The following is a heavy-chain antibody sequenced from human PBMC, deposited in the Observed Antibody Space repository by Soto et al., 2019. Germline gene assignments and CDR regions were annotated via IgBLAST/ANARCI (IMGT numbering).Heavy chain of an antibody. CDR2: IKQDGSEK. V-gene: IGHV3-7*01. CDR3: ARDFLSSQITMVRGVITPHDAFDI. CDR1: GFTFSSSW. Sequence: GGPLRLSCAASGFTFSSSWVSGFRKAPGKGLEGVANIKQDGSEKYYVDSVKGRFTISSDNAKNSLYLQMNSLRAEDTAVYYCARDFLSSQITMVRGVITPHDAFDIWGQGTMVTVSS. J-gene: IGHJ3*02. D-gene: IGHD3-10*01.